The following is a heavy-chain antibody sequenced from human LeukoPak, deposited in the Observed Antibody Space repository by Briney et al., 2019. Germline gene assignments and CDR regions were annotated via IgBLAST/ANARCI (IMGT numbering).Heavy chain of an antibody. CDR2: ITNGGSSI. CDR3: ARDRDCGTTTCSVDY. V-gene: IGHV3-11*01. Sequence: GGSLRLSCAASGFSFSDYYMSWVRQTPGKGLEWISYITNGGSSIYYAESVKGRFTISRDDAKDSLYLQMNNLRAEDTAVYYRARDRDCGTTTCSVDYWGQGTLVTVSS. D-gene: IGHD2-2*01. CDR1: GFSFSDYY. J-gene: IGHJ4*02.